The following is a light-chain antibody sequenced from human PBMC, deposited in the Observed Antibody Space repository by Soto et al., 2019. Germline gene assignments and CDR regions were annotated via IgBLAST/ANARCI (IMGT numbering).Light chain of an antibody. CDR2: AAS. CDR1: QSVSNK. Sequence: EIVMTQSPATLSLSPGERSTLSFRASQSVSNKLVWYQQKPGQAPRLLIYAASTRATGIPARFSGSGSETGFTLTISSLQPEDVATYYCQKHNAAPLTFGGGTKVDIK. CDR3: QKHNAAPLT. V-gene: IGKV3-15*01. J-gene: IGKJ4*01.